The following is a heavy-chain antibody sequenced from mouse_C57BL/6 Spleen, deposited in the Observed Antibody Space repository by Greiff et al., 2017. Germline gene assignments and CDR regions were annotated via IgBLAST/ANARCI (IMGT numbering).Heavy chain of an antibody. CDR2: IRNKANGYTT. V-gene: IGHV7-3*01. Sequence: EVKLVESGGGLVQPGGSLSLSCAASGFTFTDYYMSWVRQPPGKALEWLGFIRNKANGYTTEYSASVKGRFTISRDNSQSILYLQMNALRAEDSATYYCATFRDYGNYPFDYWGQGTTLTVSS. CDR3: ATFRDYGNYPFDY. CDR1: GFTFTDYY. J-gene: IGHJ2*01. D-gene: IGHD2-1*01.